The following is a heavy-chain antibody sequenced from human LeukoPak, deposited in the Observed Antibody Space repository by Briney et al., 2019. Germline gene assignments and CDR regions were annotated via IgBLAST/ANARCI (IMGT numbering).Heavy chain of an antibody. J-gene: IGHJ6*04. V-gene: IGHV3-23*01. D-gene: IGHD3-10*02. CDR2: INGSGDKT. Sequence: GGSLRLSCAASGFTLSNYAMNWVRQAPGKGLEWVSSINGSGDKTYHADSVKGRFTISRDNSKNTLYLQMNSLRAEDTAVYYCAELGITMIGGVWGKGTTVTISS. CDR1: GFTLSNYA. CDR3: AELGITMIGGV.